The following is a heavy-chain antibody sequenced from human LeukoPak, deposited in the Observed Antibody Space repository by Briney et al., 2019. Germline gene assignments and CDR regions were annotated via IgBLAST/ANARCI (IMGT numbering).Heavy chain of an antibody. J-gene: IGHJ4*02. D-gene: IGHD3-10*01. Sequence: PGGSLRRSCAASGFTFSSYAMSWVRQAPGRGLEWVSAISGSGGSTYYADSVKGRFTISRDNSKNTLYLQMNSLRAEDTAVYYCAKEKDYYGSGSYLPKWGQGTLVTVSS. V-gene: IGHV3-23*01. CDR1: GFTFSSYA. CDR3: AKEKDYYGSGSYLPK. CDR2: ISGSGGST.